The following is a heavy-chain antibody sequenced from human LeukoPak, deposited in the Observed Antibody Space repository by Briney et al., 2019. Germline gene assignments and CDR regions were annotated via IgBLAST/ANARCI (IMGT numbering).Heavy chain of an antibody. CDR2: IYYSGST. Sequence: PSETLSLTCAVSGGSISNYYWSWIRQPPGKGLEWIGDIYYSGSTNYNSALKGRVTISVDTSKNQFSLFLSSVTAADTAVYYCARGPPDSQWLVWYYLDHWGQGTLVTVSS. V-gene: IGHV4-59*01. CDR1: GGSISNYY. CDR3: ARGPPDSQWLVWYYLDH. D-gene: IGHD6-19*01. J-gene: IGHJ4*02.